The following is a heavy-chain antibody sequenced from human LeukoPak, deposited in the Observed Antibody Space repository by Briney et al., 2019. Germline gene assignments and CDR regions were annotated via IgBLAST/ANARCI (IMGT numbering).Heavy chain of an antibody. CDR1: GGSFSGYS. Sequence: PSETLSLTCAVYGGSFSGYSWSWIRQPPGKGREWIGEINHSGSTNYNPSLKSQVTISVDPSKNQFSLKLSSVTAADTAVYYCARGAVRPKPMVLGFGYWGQGTLVTV. V-gene: IGHV4-34*01. CDR2: INHSGST. D-gene: IGHD3-10*01. CDR3: ARGAVRPKPMVLGFGY. J-gene: IGHJ4*02.